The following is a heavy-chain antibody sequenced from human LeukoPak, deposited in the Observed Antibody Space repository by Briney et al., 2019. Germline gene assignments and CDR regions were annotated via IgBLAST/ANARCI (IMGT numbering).Heavy chain of an antibody. CDR1: GFTFSSYA. Sequence: PGGSLRLSCAASGFTFSSYAMSWVRQAPGKGLEWVSTISGSGGSIYYADSVKGRFTISRDNAKNSLYLQMNSLRAEDTAVYYCARDSDQLLRYTSYYYGMDVWGQGTTVTVSS. D-gene: IGHD2-2*01. CDR3: ARDSDQLLRYTSYYYGMDV. V-gene: IGHV3-23*01. J-gene: IGHJ6*02. CDR2: ISGSGGSI.